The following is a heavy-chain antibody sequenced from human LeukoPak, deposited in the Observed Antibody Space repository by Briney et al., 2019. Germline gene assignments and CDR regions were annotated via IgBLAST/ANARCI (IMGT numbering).Heavy chain of an antibody. D-gene: IGHD3-22*01. J-gene: IGHJ3*02. CDR2: IYPGDSDT. CDR1: GYSFTSYW. Sequence: GESLKISCKGSGYSFTSYWIGWVRQMPGKGLEWMGIIYPGDSDTRYSPSFQGQVTISADKSISTAYLQWSSLKASDTAMCYCARLHAYYYDSSGSQPSGYAFDIWGQGTMVTVSS. CDR3: ARLHAYYYDSSGSQPSGYAFDI. V-gene: IGHV5-51*01.